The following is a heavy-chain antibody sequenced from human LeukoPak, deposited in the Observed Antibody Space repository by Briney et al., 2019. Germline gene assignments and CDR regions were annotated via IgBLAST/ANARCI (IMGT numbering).Heavy chain of an antibody. CDR3: TADVPESSAYPFDY. CDR1: GFTFTNAW. Sequence: GGSLRLSCAASGFTFTNAWMSWVRKAPGKGLEWVGLIKSKTDGGTTDYAAPVKGRFTISRDDSKNTLCLQMNSLKTEDTAVYYCTADVPESSAYPFDYWGQGALVTVSS. CDR2: IKSKTDGGTT. J-gene: IGHJ4*02. V-gene: IGHV3-15*01. D-gene: IGHD3-22*01.